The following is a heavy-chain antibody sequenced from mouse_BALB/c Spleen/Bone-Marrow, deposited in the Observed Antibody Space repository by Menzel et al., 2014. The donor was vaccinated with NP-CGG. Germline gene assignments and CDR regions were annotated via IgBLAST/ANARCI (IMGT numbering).Heavy chain of an antibody. V-gene: IGHV1-67*01. CDR1: GYTFTDYA. Sequence: VQLQQSGPELVRPGASVKISCKGSGYTFTDYAMHWVKQSHAKGLEWIGVISTYAGNTNYNQKFKGKATMTVDKSSSTAYMELARLTSEDAAIYYCARWYYFDYWGQGTTLTVSS. CDR3: ARWYYFDY. J-gene: IGHJ2*01. CDR2: ISTYAGNT.